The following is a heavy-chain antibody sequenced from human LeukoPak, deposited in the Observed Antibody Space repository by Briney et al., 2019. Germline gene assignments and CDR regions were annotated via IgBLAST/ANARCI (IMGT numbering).Heavy chain of an antibody. CDR1: GGSISSYY. J-gene: IGHJ4*02. CDR3: ARDLEYQLLRPGAFDI. Sequence: SETLSLICTVSGGSISSYYWSWIRQPPGKGLEWIGYIYYSGSTNYNPSLKSRVTISVDTSKNQFSLKLSSVTAADTAVYYRARDLEYQLLRPGAFDIWGQGTLVTVSS. D-gene: IGHD2-2*01. CDR2: IYYSGST. V-gene: IGHV4-59*01.